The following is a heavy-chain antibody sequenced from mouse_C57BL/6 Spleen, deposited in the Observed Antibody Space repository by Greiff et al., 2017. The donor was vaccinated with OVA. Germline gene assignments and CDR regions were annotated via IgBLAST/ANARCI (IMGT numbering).Heavy chain of an antibody. Sequence: EVKLQQSGPELVKPGASVKISCKASGYTFTDYYMNWVKQSHGKSLEWIGDINPNNGGTSYNQKFKGKATLTVDKSSSTAYMELRSLTSEDSAVYYCARGDYFDYDDGYAMDYWGQGTSVTVSS. D-gene: IGHD2-4*01. CDR3: ARGDYFDYDDGYAMDY. CDR1: GYTFTDYY. CDR2: INPNNGGT. V-gene: IGHV1-26*01. J-gene: IGHJ4*01.